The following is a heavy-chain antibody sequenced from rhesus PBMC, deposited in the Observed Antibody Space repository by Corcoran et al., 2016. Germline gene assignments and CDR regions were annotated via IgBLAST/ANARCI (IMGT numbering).Heavy chain of an antibody. CDR1: GFTFSSYW. J-gene: IGHJ4*01. Sequence: EVQLVESGGGLVQPGGSLRLSCAASGFTFSSYWMYWVRQAPGKGLEWVSSISSDGSRTYYADSVKGRFTISRENAKNSLYLQMNSLRPEDTAVYYCTYFDYWGQGVLVTVSS. CDR3: TYFDY. CDR2: ISSDGSRT. V-gene: IGHV3-119*01.